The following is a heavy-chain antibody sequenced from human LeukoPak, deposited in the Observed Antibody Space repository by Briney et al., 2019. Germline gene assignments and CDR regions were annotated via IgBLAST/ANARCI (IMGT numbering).Heavy chain of an antibody. CDR1: GGTFSSYA. J-gene: IGHJ6*03. V-gene: IGHV1-69*13. D-gene: IGHD3-22*01. Sequence: SVKVSCKASGGTFSSYAISWVRQAPGQGLEWMGGIIPIFGTANYAQKFQGRVTITADESTSTAYMELSSLRSEDTAVYYCARALNYYDSSGYYYYYMDVWGKGTTVTISS. CDR3: ARALNYYDSSGYYYYYMDV. CDR2: IIPIFGTA.